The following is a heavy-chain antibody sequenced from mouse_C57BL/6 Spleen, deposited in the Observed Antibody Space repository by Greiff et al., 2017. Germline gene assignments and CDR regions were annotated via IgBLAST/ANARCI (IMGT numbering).Heavy chain of an antibody. D-gene: IGHD1-1*01. V-gene: IGHV5-9*01. CDR1: GFTFSSYT. CDR3: ARNYYGSRGAMDY. J-gene: IGHJ4*01. CDR2: ISGGGGNT. Sequence: EVKLMESGGGLVKPGGSLKLSCAASGFTFSSYTMSWVRQTPEKRLEWVATISGGGGNTYYPDSVKGRFTVSRDNAKNTLYLQMSSLRSEDTSLYYCARNYYGSRGAMDYWGQGTSVTVSS.